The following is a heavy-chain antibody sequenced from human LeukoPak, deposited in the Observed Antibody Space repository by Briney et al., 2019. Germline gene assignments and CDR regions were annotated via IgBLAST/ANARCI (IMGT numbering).Heavy chain of an antibody. CDR3: ARARDGHINNWFDP. J-gene: IGHJ5*02. D-gene: IGHD5-24*01. CDR2: IYYSGST. V-gene: IGHV4-59*01. CDR1: GGSISSYY. Sequence: SETLSLTCTVSGGSISSYYWSWIRQPPGKGLEWIGYIYYSGSTNYNPSLKSRVTISVDTSRNQFSLKLSSVTAADTAVYYCARARDGHINNWFDPWGQGTLVIVSS.